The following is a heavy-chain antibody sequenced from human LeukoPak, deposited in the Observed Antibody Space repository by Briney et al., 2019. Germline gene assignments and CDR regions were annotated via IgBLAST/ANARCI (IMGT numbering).Heavy chain of an antibody. V-gene: IGHV1-69*06. CDR1: GGTLSSYA. Sequence: SVKVSCKASGGTLSSYAISWVRQAPGQGLEWMGGIIPIFGTANYAQKFQGRVTITADKSTSTAYMELSSLRSEDTAVYYCARSGIYGDYYYYYYMDVWGKGTTVTVSS. D-gene: IGHD4-17*01. J-gene: IGHJ6*03. CDR3: ARSGIYGDYYYYYYMDV. CDR2: IIPIFGTA.